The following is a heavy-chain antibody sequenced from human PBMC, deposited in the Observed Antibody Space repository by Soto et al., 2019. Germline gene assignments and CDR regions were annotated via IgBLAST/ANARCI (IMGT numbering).Heavy chain of an antibody. CDR3: ARYTGDYGYYYYGMDV. J-gene: IGHJ6*02. V-gene: IGHV3-53*01. Sequence: GGSLRLSCAASGFTVSSNYMSWVRQAPGKGLEWVSVIYSGGSTYYTDSVKGRFTISRDNSKNTLYLQMNSLRAEDTAVYYCARYTGDYGYYYYGMDVWGQGTTVTVSS. CDR1: GFTVSSNY. CDR2: IYSGGST. D-gene: IGHD4-17*01.